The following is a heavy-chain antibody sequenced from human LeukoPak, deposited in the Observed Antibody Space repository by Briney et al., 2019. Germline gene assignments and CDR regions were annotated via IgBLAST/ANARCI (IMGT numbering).Heavy chain of an antibody. CDR3: ARQGGSGYHFDY. Sequence: GASVKVSCTASGYTFTSYDINWVRQATGQGLEWMGWMNPNSGNTGYAQKFQGRVTITRNTSISTAYMELSSLRSEDTAVYYCARQGGSGYHFDYWGQGTLVTVSS. V-gene: IGHV1-8*03. J-gene: IGHJ4*02. CDR2: MNPNSGNT. D-gene: IGHD3-3*01. CDR1: GYTFTSYD.